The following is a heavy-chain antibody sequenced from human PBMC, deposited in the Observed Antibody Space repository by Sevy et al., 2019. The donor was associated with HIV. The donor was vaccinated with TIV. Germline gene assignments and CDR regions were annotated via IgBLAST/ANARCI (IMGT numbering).Heavy chain of an antibody. CDR1: GFTFSSYD. V-gene: IGHV3-13*05. CDR3: LRWRPGRDY. CDR2: IGTAGDP. D-gene: IGHD4-17*01. Sequence: GGPLRLSCAASGFTFSSYDMHWVRQATGKGLEWVSAIGTAGDPYYPGSVKGRFTISREKAKNSLYLQMNSLRAGDTALYYCLRWRPGRDYWGQGTLVTVSS. J-gene: IGHJ4*02.